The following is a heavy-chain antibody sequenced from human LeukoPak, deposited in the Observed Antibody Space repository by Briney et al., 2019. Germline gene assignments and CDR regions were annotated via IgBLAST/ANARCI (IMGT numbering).Heavy chain of an antibody. CDR1: GGSISSSTYY. J-gene: IGHJ4*02. V-gene: IGHV4-39*01. D-gene: IGHD3-10*01. CDR3: ARYYYGSGSYYFFDY. CDR2: IYYSGST. Sequence: SETLSLTCTVSGGSISSSTYYWGWIRQPPGKGLEWFGGIYYSGSTYYNPSLKSRVTISVDTSKNQFSLKLSSVTAADTAVYYCARYYYGSGSYYFFDYWGQGTLVTVSS.